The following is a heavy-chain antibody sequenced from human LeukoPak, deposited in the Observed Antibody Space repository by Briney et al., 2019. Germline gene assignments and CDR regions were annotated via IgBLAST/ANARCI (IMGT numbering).Heavy chain of an antibody. CDR3: AREDRAAAGSSPYFDY. V-gene: IGHV4-4*02. CDR2: IYHSGST. D-gene: IGHD6-13*01. J-gene: IGHJ4*02. CDR1: GGSISSSNW. Sequence: PSETLSLTCAVSGGSISSSNWWSWVRQPPGKGLEWIGEIYHSGSTKYNPSLKSRVTISVDTSKNQFSLKLSSVTAADTAVYYCAREDRAAAGSSPYFDYWGQGTLVTVSS.